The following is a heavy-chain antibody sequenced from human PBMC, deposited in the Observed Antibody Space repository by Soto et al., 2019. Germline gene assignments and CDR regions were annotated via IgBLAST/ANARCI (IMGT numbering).Heavy chain of an antibody. CDR3: ARYGSGSYYPTTFDY. J-gene: IGHJ4*02. D-gene: IGHD3-10*01. CDR1: GGSISSAGYY. CDR2: IYYSGST. Sequence: QVQLQESGPGLVKPSQTLSLTCTVSGGSISSAGYYWSWIRQHPGKGLEWIGYIYYSGSTYYNPSRKSRVTXPXXXSXXQFSLKLSSVTAADTAVYYCARYGSGSYYPTTFDYWGQGTLVTVSS. V-gene: IGHV4-31*03.